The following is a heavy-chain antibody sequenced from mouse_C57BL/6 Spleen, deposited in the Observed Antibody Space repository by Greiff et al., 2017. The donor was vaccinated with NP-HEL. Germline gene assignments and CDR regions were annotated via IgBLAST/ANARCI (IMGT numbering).Heavy chain of an antibody. D-gene: IGHD1-1*01. Sequence: VQLKESGPELVKPGASVKIPCKASGYTFTDYNMDWVKQSHGKSLEWIGDINPNNGGTIYNQKFKGKATLTVDKSSSTAYMELRSLTSEDTAVYYCARALLLLWYFDVWGTGTTVTVSS. CDR1: GYTFTDYN. CDR2: INPNNGGT. J-gene: IGHJ1*03. CDR3: ARALLLLWYFDV. V-gene: IGHV1-18*01.